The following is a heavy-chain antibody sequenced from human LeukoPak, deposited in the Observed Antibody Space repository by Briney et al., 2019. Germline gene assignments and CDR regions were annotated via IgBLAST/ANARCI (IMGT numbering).Heavy chain of an antibody. CDR3: ARGRGSYRNNWFDP. D-gene: IGHD1-26*01. CDR2: MNPNSGNT. V-gene: IGHV1-8*01. Sequence: ASVKVSCKASGYTFTSYDINWVRQATGQGLEWMGWMNPNSGNTGYAQKFQGRVTMTRNTSISTAYMELSSLRSEDTAVYYCARGRGSYRNNWFDPWGQGTLVIVSS. J-gene: IGHJ5*02. CDR1: GYTFTSYD.